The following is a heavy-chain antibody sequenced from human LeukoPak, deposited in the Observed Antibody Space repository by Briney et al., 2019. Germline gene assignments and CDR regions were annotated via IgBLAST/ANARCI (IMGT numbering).Heavy chain of an antibody. CDR3: ARGGDGYNYFGWTDFDY. CDR1: GYTFTSYY. CDR2: INPSGGST. Sequence: GASVKVSCKASGYTFTSYYMHWVRQAPGQGLEWMGIINPSGGSTSYAQKFQGRVTMTRDMSTSTVYMELSSLRSEDTAVYYCARGGDGYNYFGWTDFDYWGQGTLVTVSS. D-gene: IGHD5-24*01. V-gene: IGHV1-46*01. J-gene: IGHJ4*02.